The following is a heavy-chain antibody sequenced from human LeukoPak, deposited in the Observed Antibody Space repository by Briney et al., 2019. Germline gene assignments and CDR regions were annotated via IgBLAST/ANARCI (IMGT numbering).Heavy chain of an antibody. CDR3: VRDPTLSTRWYFGFDL. D-gene: IGHD6-13*01. V-gene: IGHV3-48*02. Sequence: PGGSLRLPCAAFGLTFSSYSMNWVRQAPGKGLEWVSDISSSRRTNYYPASVKGRFTISSDNANHYLHLQMNRPEDDATAVYYLVRDPTLSTRWYFGFDLWGRGTGVSVPS. CDR2: ISSSRRTN. CDR1: GLTFSSYS. J-gene: IGHJ4*02.